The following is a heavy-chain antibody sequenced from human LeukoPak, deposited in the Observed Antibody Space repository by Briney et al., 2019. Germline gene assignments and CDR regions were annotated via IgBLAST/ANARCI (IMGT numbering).Heavy chain of an antibody. CDR3: AGMNDAFDI. J-gene: IGHJ3*02. D-gene: IGHD1-14*01. CDR1: GGSISSYY. V-gene: IGHV4-59*01. CDR2: IYYSGST. Sequence: SETLSLTCTVSGGSISSYYWSWIRQPPGKGLEWIGYIYYSGSTNYNPSLKSRVTISVDTSKNQFSLKLSSVTATDTAVYYCAGMNDAFDIWGQGTMVTVSS.